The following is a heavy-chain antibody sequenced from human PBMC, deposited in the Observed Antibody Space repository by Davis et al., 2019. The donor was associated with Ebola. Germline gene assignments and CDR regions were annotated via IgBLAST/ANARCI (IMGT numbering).Heavy chain of an antibody. CDR2: IGTAGDT. J-gene: IGHJ4*01. Sequence: GESLKISCAASFFPFRSYDMHWVRQATGKGLEWVSAIGTAGDTYYPGSVKGRFTISRENAKNSLYLQMNSLRAEDTAVYYCARSRWYVFDYWGHGT. D-gene: IGHD6-13*01. CDR1: FFPFRSYD. V-gene: IGHV3-13*01. CDR3: ARSRWYVFDY.